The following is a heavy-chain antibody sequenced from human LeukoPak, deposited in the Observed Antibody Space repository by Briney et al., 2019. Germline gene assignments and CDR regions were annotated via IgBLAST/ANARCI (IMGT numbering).Heavy chain of an antibody. CDR3: AKLGSSGWPYGDAFDI. J-gene: IGHJ3*02. Sequence: GGSLRLSCAASGFTFSNYEMNWVRQAPGKGLEWVSNIGSSGSSIYYGDSVKGRFTISRDNAKNTLFLQMDRLRAEDTAVYYCAKLGSSGWPYGDAFDIWGQGTMVTVSS. V-gene: IGHV3-48*03. CDR2: IGSSGSSI. D-gene: IGHD6-19*01. CDR1: GFTFSNYE.